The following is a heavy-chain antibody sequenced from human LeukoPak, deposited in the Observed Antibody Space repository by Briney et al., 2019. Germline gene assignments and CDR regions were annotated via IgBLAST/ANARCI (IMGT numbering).Heavy chain of an antibody. CDR1: GASVSSNSAG. Sequence: SHALSLTCAISGASVSSNSAGLNWIRQSPSRGLEWLGRTYYRSKWYNDYALSVKSRITINPDTSKNQLSLQLNSLTPEDTAVYYCARDRSSSWPDYYYYYYMDVWGKGTTVTVSS. J-gene: IGHJ6*03. CDR2: TYYRSKWYN. CDR3: ARDRSSSWPDYYYYYYMDV. D-gene: IGHD6-13*01. V-gene: IGHV6-1*01.